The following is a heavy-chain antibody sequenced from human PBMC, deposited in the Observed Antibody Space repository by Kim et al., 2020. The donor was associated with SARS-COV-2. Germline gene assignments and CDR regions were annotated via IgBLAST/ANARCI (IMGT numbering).Heavy chain of an antibody. D-gene: IGHD3-3*01. CDR2: IYYSGGT. J-gene: IGHJ4*02. CDR1: GGSLSSSSYY. Sequence: SETLSLTCTVSGGSLSSSSYYWGWIRQPPGKGLEWIGSIYYSGGTYYNPSLKSRVTISVDTSKNQFSLKLSSVTAADTAVYYCASNLFSFTIFGVVTRYFDYWGQGTLVTVSS. CDR3: ASNLFSFTIFGVVTRYFDY. V-gene: IGHV4-39*01.